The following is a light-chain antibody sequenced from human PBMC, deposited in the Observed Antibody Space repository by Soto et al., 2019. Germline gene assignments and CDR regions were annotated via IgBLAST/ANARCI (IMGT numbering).Light chain of an antibody. V-gene: IGLV1-47*02. CDR3: ATWDDSLNGRV. CDR2: NND. J-gene: IGLJ3*02. Sequence: QSVLTQPPSASGTPGQRVTISCSGSSSNIGNHFVYWYQHLPGAAPRLLIYNNDQRPSRVPARFSGSKSGASASLAISGLQSDDAGDYYCATWDDSLNGRVFGGGTKVTVL. CDR1: SSNIGNHF.